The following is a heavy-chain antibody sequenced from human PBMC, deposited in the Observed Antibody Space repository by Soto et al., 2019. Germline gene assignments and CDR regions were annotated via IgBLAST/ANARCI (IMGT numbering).Heavy chain of an antibody. D-gene: IGHD3-3*01. V-gene: IGHV3-7*01. CDR2: IKHDAGET. Sequence: LRLSCAASGFTFSSYWMSWVRQGPGKGLEWVVSIKHDAGETYYLDSVKGRFTVSRDNAKNSLYLQMDSLRVEDTAMYYCARDVVKRSYYDFWSGSLFWGQGSLVTVSS. CDR3: ARDVVKRSYYDFWSGSLF. J-gene: IGHJ4*02. CDR1: GFTFSSYW.